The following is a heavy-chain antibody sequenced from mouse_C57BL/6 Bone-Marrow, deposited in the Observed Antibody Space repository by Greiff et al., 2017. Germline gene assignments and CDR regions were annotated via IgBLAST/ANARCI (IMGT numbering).Heavy chain of an antibody. D-gene: IGHD2-3*01. Sequence: EVKVVESGGGLVQPGGSLKLSCAASGFTFSDYGMHWVRQAPEKGLEWVAYISSGSSTIYSADTVKGRFTISRDNAKNTLFLQMTSLRSEDTGMYYCARGGYSAWFAYGGQGTLVTVSA. CDR1: GFTFSDYG. CDR2: ISSGSSTI. V-gene: IGHV5-17*01. J-gene: IGHJ3*01. CDR3: ARGGYSAWFAY.